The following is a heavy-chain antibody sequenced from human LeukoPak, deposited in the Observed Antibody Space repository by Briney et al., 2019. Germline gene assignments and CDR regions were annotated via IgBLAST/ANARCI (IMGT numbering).Heavy chain of an antibody. D-gene: IGHD2-2*02. CDR3: AKDGNTPARDFDY. V-gene: IGHV3-23*01. CDR1: GLTFSNYA. Sequence: GGSLRLSCAVSGLTFSNYAMSWVRQAPGKGLEWVSAVSGNGVTTYYADSVKGRFTISRDNSRYTLYLQMNSLRAEDTAVYYCAKDGNTPARDFDYWGQGTLVTVSS. J-gene: IGHJ4*02. CDR2: VSGNGVTT.